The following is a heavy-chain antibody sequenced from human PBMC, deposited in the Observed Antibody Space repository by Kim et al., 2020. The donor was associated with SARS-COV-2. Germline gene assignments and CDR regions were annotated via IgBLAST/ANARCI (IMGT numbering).Heavy chain of an antibody. Sequence: ASVKVSCKASGYTFTGYYMHWVRQAPGQGLEWMGWINPNSGGTNYAQKFQGRVTMTRDTSISTAYMELSRLRSDDTAVYYCARDGIYSRRHYNWFDPWGQGTLVTVSS. D-gene: IGHD6-13*01. J-gene: IGHJ5*02. V-gene: IGHV1-2*02. CDR2: INPNSGGT. CDR1: GYTFTGYY. CDR3: ARDGIYSRRHYNWFDP.